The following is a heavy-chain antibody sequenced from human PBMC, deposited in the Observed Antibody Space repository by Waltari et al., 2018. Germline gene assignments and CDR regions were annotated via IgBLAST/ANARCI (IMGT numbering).Heavy chain of an antibody. CDR3: ARAYYDFWSGYSAFDI. V-gene: IGHV3-21*01. D-gene: IGHD3-3*01. J-gene: IGHJ3*02. CDR2: ISSSSSYI. Sequence: EVQLVESGGGLVKPGGSLRLSCAASGFTFSSYSMNWVRQAPGKGLEWVSSISSSSSYIYYADSVKGRFTISRDNAKNSLYLQMNSLRAEDTAVYYCARAYYDFWSGYSAFDIWGQGTMVTVSS. CDR1: GFTFSSYS.